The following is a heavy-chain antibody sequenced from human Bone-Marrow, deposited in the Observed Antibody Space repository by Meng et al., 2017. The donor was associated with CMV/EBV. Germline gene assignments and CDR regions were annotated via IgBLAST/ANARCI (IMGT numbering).Heavy chain of an antibody. CDR3: ARDRARATIMGWYNWFDP. V-gene: IGHV1-18*01. J-gene: IGHJ5*02. CDR1: GYTFTSYD. CDR2: MNPNSGNT. Sequence: ASVKVSCKASGYTFTSYDINWVRQATGQGLEWMGWMNPNSGNTHYAQKLQGRVTMTTDTSTSTAYMELRSLRSDDTAVYYCARDRARATIMGWYNWFDPWGQGTLATVSS. D-gene: IGHD5-12*01.